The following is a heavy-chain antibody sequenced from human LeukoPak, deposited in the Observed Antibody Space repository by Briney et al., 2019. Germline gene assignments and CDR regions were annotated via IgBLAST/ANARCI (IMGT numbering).Heavy chain of an antibody. CDR2: INHSGST. J-gene: IGHJ4*02. CDR1: GGSFSGYY. D-gene: IGHD3-3*01. Sequence: SETLSLTCAVYGGSFSGYYWSWIRQPPGKGLEWIGEINHSGSTNYNPSLKSRVTISVDTSKNQFSLKLSSVTAADTAVYYCARGPRVLPVGVSRFLEWLAFDYWGQGTLVTGSS. V-gene: IGHV4-34*01. CDR3: ARGPRVLPVGVSRFLEWLAFDY.